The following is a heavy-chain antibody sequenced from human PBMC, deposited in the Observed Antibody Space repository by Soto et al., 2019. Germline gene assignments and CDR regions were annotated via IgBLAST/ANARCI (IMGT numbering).Heavy chain of an antibody. V-gene: IGHV3-7*03. J-gene: IGHJ4*02. CDR3: ASRTFLDDIDF. CDR1: GFTFSSYW. Sequence: GGSLRPPCAASGFTFSSYWMSWVRQAPGKGLEWVANIKQDGSEQYYVDSVKGRSTISRDSAKNSLSLKMNRLRAEDTVVYHCASRTFLDDIDFWGQGTLVTVSS. CDR2: IKQDGSEQ. D-gene: IGHD3-9*01.